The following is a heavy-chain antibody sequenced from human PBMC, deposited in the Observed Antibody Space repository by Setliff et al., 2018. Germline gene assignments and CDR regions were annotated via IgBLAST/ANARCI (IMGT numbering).Heavy chain of an antibody. J-gene: IGHJ4*02. D-gene: IGHD3-10*02. CDR3: FVAXXCSY. CDR2: INPHASEK. CDR1: GFSYSNCW. V-gene: IGHV3-7*01. Sequence: GGSLRLSCTASGFSYSNCWVSWVRQAPGKGLEWLASINPHASEKYYVDSVKGRFTISRDNAKNSLSLQMNSLRTEDTAVYYSFVAXXCSYWGQGTLVTVSS.